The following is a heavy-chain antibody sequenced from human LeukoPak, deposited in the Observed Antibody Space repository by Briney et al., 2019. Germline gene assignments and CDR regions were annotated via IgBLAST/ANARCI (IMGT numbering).Heavy chain of an antibody. J-gene: IGHJ4*02. D-gene: IGHD6-19*01. Sequence: GASAKVSCKASGYTFTSYGISWVRQAPGQGLEWMGWISAYNGNTNYAQKLQGRVTMTTDTSTSTAYMELRSLRSDDTAVYYCAREAWADPPLPSDYWGQGTLVTVSS. V-gene: IGHV1-18*01. CDR2: ISAYNGNT. CDR3: AREAWADPPLPSDY. CDR1: GYTFTSYG.